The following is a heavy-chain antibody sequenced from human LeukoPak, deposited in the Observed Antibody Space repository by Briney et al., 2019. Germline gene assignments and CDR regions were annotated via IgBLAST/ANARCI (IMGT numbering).Heavy chain of an antibody. Sequence: SVKVSCKASGGTFSGYAVIWVRQAPGQGLEWMGRTIPLLGMSNSSPKFQGRVTITADKSTSTAYMELRSLRSEDTAVYYCGSWDSFIETDRRDVDSSGQGTQVTVSS. CDR3: GSWDSFIETDRRDVDS. CDR2: TIPLLGMS. V-gene: IGHV1-69*04. CDR1: GGTFSGYA. D-gene: IGHD1-26*01. J-gene: IGHJ4*02.